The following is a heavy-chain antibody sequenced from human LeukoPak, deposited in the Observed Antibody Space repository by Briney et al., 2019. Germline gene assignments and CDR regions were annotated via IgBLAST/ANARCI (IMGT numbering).Heavy chain of an antibody. V-gene: IGHV6-1*01. J-gene: IGHJ3*02. D-gene: IGHD3-10*01. Sequence: QTLSLTSAISGDSVSRASAARNWIRQSPSRCLEWLGRTYYRSTRYNDYAITVKSRITIKTETSNNKFSLQLYSVITDDTALYYCARGGLVRGTINSLIGFDIWGQGIMVTVSS. CDR1: GDSVSRASAA. CDR2: TYYRSTRYN. CDR3: ARGGLVRGTINSLIGFDI.